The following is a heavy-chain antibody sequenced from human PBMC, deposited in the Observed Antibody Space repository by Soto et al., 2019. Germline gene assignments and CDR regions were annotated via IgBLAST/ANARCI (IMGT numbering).Heavy chain of an antibody. Sequence: QVQLVESGGGVVQPGRSLRLSCAASGFTFSSYAMHWVRQAPGKGLEWVAVISYDGSNKYYADSVKGRFTISRDNSKNTLYLQMNSLSTGDTAVYYCARPLWRDDYNWGYFDLWGRGTLVTVSS. D-gene: IGHD4-4*01. J-gene: IGHJ2*01. CDR3: ARPLWRDDYNWGYFDL. CDR2: ISYDGSNK. CDR1: GFTFSSYA. V-gene: IGHV3-30-3*01.